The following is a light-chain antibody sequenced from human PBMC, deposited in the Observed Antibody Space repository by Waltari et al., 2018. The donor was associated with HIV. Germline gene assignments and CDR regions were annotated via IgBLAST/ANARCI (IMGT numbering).Light chain of an antibody. CDR1: SSNIGSDT. V-gene: IGLV1-44*01. Sequence: VTISCSGSSSNIGSDTVNWYQQLPGTAPKLLIYSNNQRPSGVPDRFSGSKSGPSASLAISVLQSEDEADYYCAAWDDSLNVVFGGGTKLTVL. CDR2: SNN. J-gene: IGLJ2*01. CDR3: AAWDDSLNVV.